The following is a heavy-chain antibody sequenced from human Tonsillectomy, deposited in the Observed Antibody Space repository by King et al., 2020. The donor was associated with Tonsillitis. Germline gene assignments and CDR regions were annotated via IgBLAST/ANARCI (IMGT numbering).Heavy chain of an antibody. J-gene: IGHJ6*02. CDR1: GFTFSDYG. Sequence: VQLVESGGGVVQPGRSLRLSCAASGFTFSDYGMHWVRQAPGKGLEWVAVMSYDGSNKYYADSVKGRFTISRDNSKNTLYLQMNSLRAADTAVYYCSKAISAAAYPYFGMDVWGQGTTFPVSS. CDR3: SKAISAAAYPYFGMDV. D-gene: IGHD2-2*01. CDR2: MSYDGSNK. V-gene: IGHV3-30*18.